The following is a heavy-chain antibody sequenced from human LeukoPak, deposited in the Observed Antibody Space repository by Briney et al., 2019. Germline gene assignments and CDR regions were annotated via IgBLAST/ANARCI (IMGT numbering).Heavy chain of an antibody. Sequence: GGSLRLSCAASGFTFSSYWMSWVRQAPGKGVEWVANIKKDGSEKNYVDSVKGRFTISRDNAKNSLYLQMNSLRAEDTAVYYCARARDSYDFWSGYLYYFDYWGQGTLVTVSS. CDR2: IKKDGSEK. V-gene: IGHV3-7*01. CDR3: ARARDSYDFWSGYLYYFDY. CDR1: GFTFSSYW. J-gene: IGHJ4*02. D-gene: IGHD3-3*01.